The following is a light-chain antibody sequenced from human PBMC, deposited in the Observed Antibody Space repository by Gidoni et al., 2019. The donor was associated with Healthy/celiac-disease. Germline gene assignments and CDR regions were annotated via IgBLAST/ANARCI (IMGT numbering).Light chain of an antibody. CDR2: AAS. CDR1: QSISSY. CDR3: QQSYSNPYT. J-gene: IGKJ2*01. V-gene: IGKV1-39*01. Sequence: IQMTQSPSSLSASVGDRVTITCRASQSISSYLNWYQQKPGKAPKLLIYAASSLQSGVPSRFSGSGSGTDFTLTISSLQPEDFATYYCQQSYSNPYTFXHGTKLEI.